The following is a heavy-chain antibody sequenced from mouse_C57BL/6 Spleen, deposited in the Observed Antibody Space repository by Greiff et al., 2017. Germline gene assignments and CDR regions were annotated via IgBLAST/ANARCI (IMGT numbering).Heavy chain of an antibody. CDR3: ARGVGYSLFDY. CDR1: GYTFTTYP. CDR2: FHPYNDDT. V-gene: IGHV1-47*01. J-gene: IGHJ3*01. Sequence: QVQLQQSGAELVKPGASVKMSCKASGYTFTTYPIEWVKQNRGKSLEWIGNFHPYNDDTKYNEKFKGKATLTVEKSSSTVYLELSRITSDDAAVYYCARGVGYSLFDYWGQGTLVTVSA. D-gene: IGHD2-3*01.